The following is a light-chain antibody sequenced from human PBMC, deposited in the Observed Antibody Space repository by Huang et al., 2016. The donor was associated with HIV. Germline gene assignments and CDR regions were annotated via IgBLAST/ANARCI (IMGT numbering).Light chain of an antibody. V-gene: IGKV3-20*01. CDR1: QNINSAY. CDR2: GAS. CDR3: QQYDTSPLT. J-gene: IGKJ5*01. Sequence: EIVLTQSPGTLSLSPGERATLSCRASQNINSAYLAWYQPKPGQAPSLLIYGASNRATGVPDRFSGSVSGTDFTLTINRLEPDDFAVFYCQQYDTSPLTFGQGTRLEIK.